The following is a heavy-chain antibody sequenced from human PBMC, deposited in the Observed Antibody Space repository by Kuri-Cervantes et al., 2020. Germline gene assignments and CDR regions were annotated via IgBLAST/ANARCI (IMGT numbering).Heavy chain of an antibody. CDR2: INHSGST. Sequence: SETLSLTCAVYGGSFSGYYWSWIRQPPGKGLEWIGEINHSGSTNYNPSLKSRVTISVDTSKNQFSLKLTSVTAADSAVYYCARDTYSSGLDPWGQGTLVTVSS. J-gene: IGHJ5*02. D-gene: IGHD6-19*01. CDR3: ARDTYSSGLDP. V-gene: IGHV4-34*01. CDR1: GGSFSGYY.